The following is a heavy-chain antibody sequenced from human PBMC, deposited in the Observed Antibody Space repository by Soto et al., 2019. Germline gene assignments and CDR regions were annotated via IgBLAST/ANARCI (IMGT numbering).Heavy chain of an antibody. CDR2: ITTIFGTA. J-gene: IGHJ6*02. V-gene: IGHV1-69*06. CDR1: GVTFSSYA. CDR3: ARDVIVVARYGIDV. D-gene: IGHD3-22*01. Sequence: QVQLVQSGAEVKKPGSSVKVSCKASGVTFSSYAISWVRQAPGQGLEWMGGITTIFGTANYAQKFQGRVTITADKSTSTASMELSSLRSEDPAVYYCARDVIVVARYGIDVWGQGTTVTVSS.